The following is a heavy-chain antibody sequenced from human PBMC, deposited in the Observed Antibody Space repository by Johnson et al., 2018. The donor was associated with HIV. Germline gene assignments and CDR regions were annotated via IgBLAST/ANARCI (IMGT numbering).Heavy chain of an antibody. CDR3: ARDVIVLVVYAKVGAFDI. CDR1: GFNFGDYA. Sequence: EVQLVESGGGLVQPGGSLRLSCTDSGFNFGDYAMTWVRQAPGKGLEWVANIKQDGSEKYYVDSVKGRFTISRDNAKNSLYLQMNSLRAEDTALYYCARDVIVLVVYAKVGAFDIWGQGTMVTVSS. V-gene: IGHV3-7*03. D-gene: IGHD2-8*02. CDR2: IKQDGSEK. J-gene: IGHJ3*02.